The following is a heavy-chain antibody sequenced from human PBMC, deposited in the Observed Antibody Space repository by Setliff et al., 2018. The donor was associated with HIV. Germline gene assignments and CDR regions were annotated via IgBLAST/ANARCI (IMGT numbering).Heavy chain of an antibody. CDR1: DSGTYY. Sequence: SETLSLTCTVSDSGTYYWSWIRQPAGKGLEWIGRVSSRADTNYNPSLKSRVTMSVDTSKNQFSLKLTSVTASDTAVYYCARAAAGNTGPFDLWGQGSPVTVSS. V-gene: IGHV4-4*07. CDR2: VSSRADT. D-gene: IGHD4-17*01. CDR3: ARAAAGNTGPFDL. J-gene: IGHJ4*02.